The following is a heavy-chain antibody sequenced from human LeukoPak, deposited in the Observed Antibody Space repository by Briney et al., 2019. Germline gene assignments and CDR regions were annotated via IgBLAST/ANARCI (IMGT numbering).Heavy chain of an antibody. J-gene: IGHJ3*02. D-gene: IGHD6-13*01. V-gene: IGHV4-4*02. CDR3: ARGSSSGSEAFDI. CDR1: GGSISNRNW. Sequence: SGTLSLTCAVSGGSISNRNWWNWVRQPPGKGLEWIGEIYHSGTTNYNPSLKSRVTISVDKSENQFSLKLSSVTAADTAVYYCARGSSSGSEAFDIWGQGTMVTVSS. CDR2: IYHSGTT.